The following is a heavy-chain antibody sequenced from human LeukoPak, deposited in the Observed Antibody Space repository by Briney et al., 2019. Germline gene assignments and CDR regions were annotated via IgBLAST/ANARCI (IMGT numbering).Heavy chain of an antibody. J-gene: IGHJ4*02. CDR3: ARPGAWGSLDY. CDR1: GGSISSTNSY. D-gene: IGHD3-10*01. Sequence: PSETLSLTCTVSGGSISSTNSYWCWIRQPPGRRLEWIGTIYYSRSTYYNPSLRSRVTISVDTSKNQFSLKLSSVTAADTAVYYCARPGAWGSLDYWGQGTLVTVSS. V-gene: IGHV4-39*01. CDR2: IYYSRST.